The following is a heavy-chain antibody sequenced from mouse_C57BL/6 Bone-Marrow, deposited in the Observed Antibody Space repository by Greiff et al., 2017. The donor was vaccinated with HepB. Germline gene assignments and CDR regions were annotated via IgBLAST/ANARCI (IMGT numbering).Heavy chain of an antibody. CDR1: GFTFSSYA. V-gene: IGHV5-9-1*02. D-gene: IGHD1-1*01. J-gene: IGHJ1*03. CDR2: ISSGGDYI. CDR3: TRDEGSSTTVVATYWYFDV. Sequence: EVQLVESGEGLVKPGGSLKLSCAASGFTFSSYAMSWVRQTPEKRLEWVAYISSGGDYIYYADTVKGRFTISRDNARNTLYLQMSSLKSEDTAMYYCTRDEGSSTTVVATYWYFDVWGTGTTVTVSS.